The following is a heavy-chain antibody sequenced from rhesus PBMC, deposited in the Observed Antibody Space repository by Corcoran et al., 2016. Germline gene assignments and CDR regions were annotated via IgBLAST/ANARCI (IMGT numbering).Heavy chain of an antibody. J-gene: IGHJ4*01. CDR3: ATPGTTNFDY. D-gene: IGHD1-38*01. V-gene: IGHV4S14*01. CDR2: IYGSGGSN. CDR1: GYSLSSGYY. Sequence: QVQLQESGPGLVKPSETLSLTCAVSGYSLSSGYYWGWIRQPPGKGLEGIGSIYGSGGSNYLNPSLKSRVTLSVDTSKNQFSLKLSSVTAADTAVYYCATPGTTNFDYWGQGVLVTVSS.